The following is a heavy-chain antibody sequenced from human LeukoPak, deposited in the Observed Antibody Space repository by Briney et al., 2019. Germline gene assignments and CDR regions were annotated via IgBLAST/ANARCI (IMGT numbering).Heavy chain of an antibody. V-gene: IGHV1-18*01. Sequence: ASVKVSCKASGYTFTSYGISWVRQAPGQGLEWMGWISAYNGNTNYAQKFQGRVTMTEDTSTDTAYMELSSLRSEDTAVYYCATARYYYGSGSYPDFDYWGQGTLVTVSS. CDR2: ISAYNGNT. CDR3: ATARYYYGSGSYPDFDY. CDR1: GYTFTSYG. D-gene: IGHD3-10*01. J-gene: IGHJ4*02.